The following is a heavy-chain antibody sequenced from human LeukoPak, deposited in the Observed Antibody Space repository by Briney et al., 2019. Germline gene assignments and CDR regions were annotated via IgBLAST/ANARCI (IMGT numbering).Heavy chain of an antibody. D-gene: IGHD3-22*01. Sequence: PGGSLRLSCIASGFTFSNNAMSWVRQAPGKGLQWVSAISGDGGGTYYADSVKGRFTISRDNFKNTLYLEMNSLRAEDTALYYCAKDQNYYDSSGFYFAFDIWGQGIMVTVSS. CDR3: AKDQNYYDSSGFYFAFDI. CDR2: ISGDGGGT. CDR1: GFTFSNNA. V-gene: IGHV3-23*01. J-gene: IGHJ3*02.